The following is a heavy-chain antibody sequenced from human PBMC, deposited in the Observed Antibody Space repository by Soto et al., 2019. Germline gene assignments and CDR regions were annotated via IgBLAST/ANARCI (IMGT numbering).Heavy chain of an antibody. CDR2: ISYDGSNK. J-gene: IGHJ4*02. CDR3: AKGEGYYDSSGYYSYFDY. CDR1: GFTFSSYG. Sequence: GGSLRLSCAASGFTFSSYGMHWVRQAPGKGLEWVAVISYDGSNKYYADSVKGRFTISRDNSKNTLYLQMNSLRAEDTAVYYCAKGEGYYDSSGYYSYFDYWGQGTLVTVSS. D-gene: IGHD3-22*01. V-gene: IGHV3-30*18.